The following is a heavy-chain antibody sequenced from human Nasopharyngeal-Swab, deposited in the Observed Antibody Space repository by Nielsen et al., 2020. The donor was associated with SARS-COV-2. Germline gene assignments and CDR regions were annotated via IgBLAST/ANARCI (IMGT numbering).Heavy chain of an antibody. CDR1: GLTFGIYA. J-gene: IGHJ4*02. CDR2: INGRYGT. Sequence: GESLKISCAASGLTFGIYAMSWVRQAPGKGLEWVSGINGRYGTYYADSVKGRFTISRDNSMDTVYLQMNSLRAEDTAVYYCAQDYIEEAYLDSRFYFPFDHWGQGTPVTVSS. CDR3: AQDYIEEAYLDSRFYFPFDH. D-gene: IGHD3-22*01. V-gene: IGHV3-23*01.